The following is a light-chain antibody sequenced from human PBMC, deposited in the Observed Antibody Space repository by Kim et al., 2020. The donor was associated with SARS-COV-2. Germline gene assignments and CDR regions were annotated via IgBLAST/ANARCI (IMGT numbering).Light chain of an antibody. CDR2: STS. J-gene: IGKJ5*01. Sequence: SVGDRVTITCRASQGIGSSLHWYQKRPGKAPQLLISSTSTLQSGVPSRFSGSGAETDFTLIITNLQPEDFATYYCQQSYIIPITFGQGTRLEIK. CDR3: QQSYIIPIT. CDR1: QGIGSS. V-gene: IGKV1-39*01.